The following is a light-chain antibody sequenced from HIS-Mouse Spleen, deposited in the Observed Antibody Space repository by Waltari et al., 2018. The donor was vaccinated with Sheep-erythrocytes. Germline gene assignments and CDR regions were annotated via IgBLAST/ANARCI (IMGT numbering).Light chain of an antibody. V-gene: IGLV2-11*01. Sequence: QSALTQPRSVSGSPGQSVTLSCTGTSSDVGGYHYVSWYQQHPGKAPKLMIYDVRKRPAGVTDRVSGSKSGNTASLTISGLQAEDEADYYCCSYAGSYNHVFATGTKVTVL. CDR2: DVR. CDR1: SSDVGGYHY. CDR3: CSYAGSYNHV. J-gene: IGLJ1*01.